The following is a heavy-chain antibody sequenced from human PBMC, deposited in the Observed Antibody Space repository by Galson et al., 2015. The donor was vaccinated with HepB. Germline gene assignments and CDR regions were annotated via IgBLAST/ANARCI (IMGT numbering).Heavy chain of an antibody. V-gene: IGHV4-4*02. J-gene: IGHJ6*02. Sequence: ETLSLTCAVSGGSISSSNWWSWVRQPPGKGLEWIGEIYHSGSTNYNPSLKSRVTISVDKSKNQFSLKLSSVTAADTAVYYCARVPSSYYYYGMDVWGQGTTVTVSS. CDR1: GGSISSSNW. CDR2: IYHSGST. D-gene: IGHD6-6*01. CDR3: ARVPSSYYYYGMDV.